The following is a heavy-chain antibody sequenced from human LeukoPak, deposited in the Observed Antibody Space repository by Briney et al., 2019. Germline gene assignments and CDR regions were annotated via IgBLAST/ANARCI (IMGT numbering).Heavy chain of an antibody. CDR1: GLTFSTFA. J-gene: IGHJ1*01. D-gene: IGHD6-19*01. CDR2: INQDGSEK. CDR3: ARRGVPVAGTNDPDEYFQH. V-gene: IGHV3-7*04. Sequence: QPGGSLRLSCAASGLTFSTFAMTWVRQAPGKGLEWVANINQDGSEKYYVDSVKGRFTISRDNAKNSLYLQMNSLRAEDTAVYYCARRGVPVAGTNDPDEYFQHWGQGTLVTVSS.